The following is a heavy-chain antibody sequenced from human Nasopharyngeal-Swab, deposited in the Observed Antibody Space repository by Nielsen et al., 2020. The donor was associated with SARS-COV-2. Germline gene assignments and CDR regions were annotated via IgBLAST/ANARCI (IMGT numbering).Heavy chain of an antibody. CDR2: IKQDGSEK. J-gene: IGHJ4*02. D-gene: IGHD5-18*01. V-gene: IGHV3-7*03. CDR3: AKRGYSYVNKFDL. Sequence: GESLKISCAASGFTFSSYWMSWVRQAPGKGLEWVASIKQDGSEKTYVDSVKGRFTISRDNAKNSLYLQMNSVRAEETAVYYCAKRGYSYVNKFDLWGQGTLVTVSS. CDR1: GFTFSSYW.